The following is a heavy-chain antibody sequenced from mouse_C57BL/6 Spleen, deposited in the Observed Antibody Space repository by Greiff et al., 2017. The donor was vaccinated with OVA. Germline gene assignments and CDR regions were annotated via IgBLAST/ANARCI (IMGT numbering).Heavy chain of an antibody. V-gene: IGHV1-15*01. CDR2: IDPETGGT. Sequence: QVQLKQSGAELVRPGASVTLSCKASGYTFTDYEMHWVKQTPVHGLEWIGAIDPETGGTAYNQKFKGKAILTADKSSSTAYMELRSLTSEDSAVYYCTKQVRYYFDYWGQGTTLTVSS. CDR1: GYTFTDYE. CDR3: TKQVRYYFDY. J-gene: IGHJ2*01. D-gene: IGHD2-14*01.